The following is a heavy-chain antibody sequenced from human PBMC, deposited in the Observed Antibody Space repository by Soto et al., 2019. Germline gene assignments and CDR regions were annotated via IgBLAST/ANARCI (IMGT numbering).Heavy chain of an antibody. CDR2: IYYSGST. J-gene: IGHJ6*02. D-gene: IGHD3-10*01. Sequence: SETLSLTCTVSGGSISSGGYYWSWIRQHPGKGLEWIGYIYYSGSTYYNPSLKSRVTISVDTSKNQFSLILSSVTAADTAVYYCARDFYGSGSYYKADYYYGMDVWGQGTTVTVSS. CDR1: GGSISSGGYY. V-gene: IGHV4-31*03. CDR3: ARDFYGSGSYYKADYYYGMDV.